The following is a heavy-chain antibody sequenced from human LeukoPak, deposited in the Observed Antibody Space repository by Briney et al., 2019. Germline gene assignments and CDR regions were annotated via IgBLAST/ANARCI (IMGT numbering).Heavy chain of an antibody. D-gene: IGHD2-8*01. CDR3: TIMTNAHDY. V-gene: IGHV4-34*01. CDR1: GVPLNDPY. J-gene: IGHJ4*02. CDR2: IKHSGYT. Sequence: SETLSLTHGLSGVPLNDPYLRWVRQTPGKGLEWIGEIKHSGYTNDSPSLKGRVTLSIDTSRKRFSLKLRSGVFKKARIYSCTIMTNAHDYWGQGTLVTVSS.